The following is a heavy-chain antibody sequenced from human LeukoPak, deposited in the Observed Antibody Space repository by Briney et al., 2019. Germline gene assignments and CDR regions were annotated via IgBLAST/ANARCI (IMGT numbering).Heavy chain of an antibody. V-gene: IGHV3-23*01. CDR1: GFTFSSYA. Sequence: GGSLRLSCAASGFTFSSYAMSWVRQAPGKGLEWVSAISGSGGSTYYADSVKGRFTISRDNSKNTLYLQMNSLRAEDTAVYYCAKLHGSSGYYHYFFDYWGQGTLVTVSS. J-gene: IGHJ4*02. D-gene: IGHD3-22*01. CDR2: ISGSGGST. CDR3: AKLHGSSGYYHYFFDY.